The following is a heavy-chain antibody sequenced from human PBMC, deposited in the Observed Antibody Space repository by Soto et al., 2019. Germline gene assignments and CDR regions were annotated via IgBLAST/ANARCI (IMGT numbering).Heavy chain of an antibody. CDR3: ARDATFGTKGGSFDI. CDR1: GFTFRIYS. D-gene: IGHD3-16*01. Sequence: AGGSLRLSCAASGFTFRIYSMHWFRQSPGKGLEWVAVMWYDGTNKYYGESVKGRFTISRDNSENTLYLQMNSLRVEDTAVYYCARDATFGTKGGSFDIWGHGTLVTVSS. V-gene: IGHV3-33*01. CDR2: MWYDGTNK. J-gene: IGHJ3*02.